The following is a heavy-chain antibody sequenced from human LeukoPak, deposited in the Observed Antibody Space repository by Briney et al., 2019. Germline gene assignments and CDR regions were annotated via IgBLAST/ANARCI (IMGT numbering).Heavy chain of an antibody. V-gene: IGHV3-9*01. Sequence: GRSLRLSCAASGFTFDDYAMHWVRQAPGKGLEWVSGISWNSGSIGYADSVKGRFTISRDNSKNTLYLQMNSLRAEDTAVYYCAKETYTSSWSCSFDYWGQGTLVTVSS. CDR1: GFTFDDYA. CDR2: ISWNSGSI. J-gene: IGHJ4*02. D-gene: IGHD6-13*01. CDR3: AKETYTSSWSCSFDY.